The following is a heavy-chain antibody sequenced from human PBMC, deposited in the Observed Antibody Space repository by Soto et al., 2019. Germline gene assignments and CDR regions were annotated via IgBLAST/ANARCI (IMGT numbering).Heavy chain of an antibody. CDR2: ISANGQGI. CDR3: AKDRNYPRDQFHY. D-gene: IGHD1-7*01. J-gene: IGHJ4*02. CDR1: GFTFSTYA. V-gene: IGHV3-23*01. Sequence: PXGSLILSCAASGFTFSTYALSGVRQAPGKGLEWVSAISANGQGIYYADSARGRFTISRDNSKNTIFLHMDSLRAEDTAVYYCAKDRNYPRDQFHYWGQGTLVTVSS.